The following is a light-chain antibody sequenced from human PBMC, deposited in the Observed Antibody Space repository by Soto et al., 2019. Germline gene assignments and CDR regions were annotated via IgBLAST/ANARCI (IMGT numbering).Light chain of an antibody. V-gene: IGLV3-25*03. J-gene: IGLJ3*02. CDR3: QSADSSGTYWV. Sequence: SYELTQPPSVSVSPGQTARITCSGDALPKQYAYWYQQKPGQAPVLVIYKDSERHSGIPERFSVSSPGKTVTLTISGVQAEDEADYYCQSADSSGTYWVFGGGTKLTVL. CDR2: KDS. CDR1: ALPKQY.